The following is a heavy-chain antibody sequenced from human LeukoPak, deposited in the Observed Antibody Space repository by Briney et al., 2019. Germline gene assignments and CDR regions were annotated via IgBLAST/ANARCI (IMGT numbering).Heavy chain of an antibody. CDR3: ARVQAYGGRGYFDY. D-gene: IGHD4-23*01. CDR1: GGSISSYY. Sequence: SETLSLTCTVSGGSISSYYWSWIRQPPGKGLEWTGYIYYSGSTNYNPSLKSRVTISVDTSKNQFSLKLSSVTAADTAVYYCARVQAYGGRGYFDYWGQGTLVTVSS. V-gene: IGHV4-59*01. J-gene: IGHJ4*02. CDR2: IYYSGST.